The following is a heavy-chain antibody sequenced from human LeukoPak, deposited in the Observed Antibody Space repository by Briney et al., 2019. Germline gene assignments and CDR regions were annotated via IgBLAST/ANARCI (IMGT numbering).Heavy chain of an antibody. CDR1: GGSISSYY. CDR2: IYYSGST. D-gene: IGHD6-13*01. V-gene: IGHV4-59*01. J-gene: IGHJ4*02. Sequence: PSETLSLTCTVSGGSISSYYWSWIRQPPGKGLEWIGYIYYSGSTNYNPSLKSRVTISVDTSKNQLSLKLSSVTAADTAVYYCAKGTSNWYNYFAYWGQGTLVTVSS. CDR3: AKGTSNWYNYFAY.